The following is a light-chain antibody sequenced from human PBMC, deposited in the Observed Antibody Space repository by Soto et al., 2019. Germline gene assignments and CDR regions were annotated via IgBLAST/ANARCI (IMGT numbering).Light chain of an antibody. CDR1: SEHSSYI. CDR3: ETWDSNTRV. V-gene: IGLV4-60*02. CDR2: LEGSGSY. Sequence: QTVVTQSSSASASLGSSVKLTCTLSSEHSSYIIAWHQQQPGKAPRYLMKLEGSGSYNKGSGVPDRFSGSSSGADRYLTISNLQFEDEADYYCETWDSNTRVFGGGTQLTVL. J-gene: IGLJ3*02.